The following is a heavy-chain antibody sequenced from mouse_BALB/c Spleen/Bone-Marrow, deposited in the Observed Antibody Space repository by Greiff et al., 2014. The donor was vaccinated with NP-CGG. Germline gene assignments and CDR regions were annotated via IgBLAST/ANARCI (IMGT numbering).Heavy chain of an antibody. D-gene: IGHD2-14*01. CDR1: GYTFTDYY. V-gene: IGHV1-84*02. CDR2: IYPGSGNT. Sequence: QVQLQQSGPELGKPGASVKISCKASGYTFTDYYIKWVKQKPGQGLEWIGWIYPGSGNTKHNEKFKGKATLTVDTSSSTAYMQLSSLTSEDTAVYFCARQVRLFYAMDYWGQGTSVTVSS. J-gene: IGHJ4*01. CDR3: ARQVRLFYAMDY.